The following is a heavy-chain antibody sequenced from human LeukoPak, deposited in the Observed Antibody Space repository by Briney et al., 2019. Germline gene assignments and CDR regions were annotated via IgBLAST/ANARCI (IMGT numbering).Heavy chain of an antibody. CDR3: AKSVVGYSYAAPIFDY. CDR1: GFTFSSYA. V-gene: IGHV3-23*01. J-gene: IGHJ4*02. Sequence: GGSLRLSCAASGFTFSSYAMSWVRQAPGKGLEWVSAISGSGGSTYYADSVKGRFTIPRDNSKNTLYLQMNSLRAEDTAVYYCAKSVVGYSYAAPIFDYWGQGTLVTVPS. CDR2: ISGSGGST. D-gene: IGHD5-18*01.